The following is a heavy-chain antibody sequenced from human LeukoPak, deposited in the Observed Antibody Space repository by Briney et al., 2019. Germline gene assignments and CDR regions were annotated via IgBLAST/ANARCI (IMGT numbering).Heavy chain of an antibody. D-gene: IGHD2-2*03. Sequence: SETLSLTCAVYGGSFSDYYWSWIRQPPGKGLEWIGEINHSGSTNYNPSLKSRVTISVDTSKNQFSLKLSSVTAADTAVYYCARGYYLDIVVVPAANYFDYWGQGTLVTVSS. J-gene: IGHJ4*02. V-gene: IGHV4-34*01. CDR1: GGSFSDYY. CDR2: INHSGST. CDR3: ARGYYLDIVVVPAANYFDY.